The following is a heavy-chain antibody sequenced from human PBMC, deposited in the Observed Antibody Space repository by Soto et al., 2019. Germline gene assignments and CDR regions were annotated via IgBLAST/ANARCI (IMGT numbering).Heavy chain of an antibody. D-gene: IGHD2-15*01. CDR2: LYYSGNT. Sequence: QLQLQESGPGLVKPSETLSLTCTVSGGSISSFNYFWGWIRQPPGNGLEWIGSLYYSGNTYYNPSLQSRVTISVDTSKKQCTLTLRSVIAADTAVYYCARGGGSTFNWFDPWGQGTLVTVSP. CDR3: ARGGGSTFNWFDP. V-gene: IGHV4-39*01. J-gene: IGHJ5*02. CDR1: GGSISSFNYF.